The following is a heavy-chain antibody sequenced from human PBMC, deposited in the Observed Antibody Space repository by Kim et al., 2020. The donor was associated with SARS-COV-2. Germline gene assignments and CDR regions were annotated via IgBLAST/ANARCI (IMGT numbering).Heavy chain of an antibody. Sequence: GRFTISRDNSKNTLYLQMNSLRAEDTAVYYCAREGQIAAAADYYYYGMDVWGQGTTVTVSS. D-gene: IGHD6-13*01. V-gene: IGHV3-30*07. CDR3: AREGQIAAAADYYYYGMDV. J-gene: IGHJ6*02.